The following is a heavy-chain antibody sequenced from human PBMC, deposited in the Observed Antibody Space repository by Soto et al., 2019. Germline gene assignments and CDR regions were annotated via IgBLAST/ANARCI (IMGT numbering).Heavy chain of an antibody. J-gene: IGHJ4*02. CDR1: GGSISSGGYY. V-gene: IGHV4-31*03. CDR3: ARVGVGSLTADIFDY. CDR2: IYYSGST. Sequence: SETLSLTCTVSGGSISSGGYYWSWIRQHPGKGLEWIGYIYYSGSTYYNPSLKSRVTISVDTSKNQFSLKLSSVTAADTAVYYCARVGVGSLTADIFDYWGQGTRVTVSS. D-gene: IGHD2-2*02.